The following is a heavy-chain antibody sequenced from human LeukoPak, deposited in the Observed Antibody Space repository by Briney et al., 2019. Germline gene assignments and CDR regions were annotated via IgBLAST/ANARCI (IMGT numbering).Heavy chain of an antibody. Sequence: PGGSLRLSCAASGFTFSSYSMNWVRQAPGKGLEWVSSISSSSSYIYYADSVKGRFTISRDNAKNSLYLQMNSLRAEDTAVYYCAKGGRGLRYFDWLSAWGQGTLVTVSS. V-gene: IGHV3-21*01. D-gene: IGHD3-9*01. CDR1: GFTFSSYS. J-gene: IGHJ5*02. CDR3: AKGGRGLRYFDWLSA. CDR2: ISSSSSYI.